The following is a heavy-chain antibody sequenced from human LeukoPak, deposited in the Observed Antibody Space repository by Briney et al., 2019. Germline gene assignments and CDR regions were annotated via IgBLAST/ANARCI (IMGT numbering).Heavy chain of an antibody. CDR1: GFTFSSHG. Sequence: GGSLRLSCAASGFTFSSHGMSWVRQAPGKGLEWVSTISGSGDNTYYADSVKGRFTISRDNSKNTLYLQMNSLRAEDTAVYYCAELGITMIGGVWGKGTTVTISS. CDR3: AELGITMIGGV. J-gene: IGHJ6*04. CDR2: ISGSGDNT. V-gene: IGHV3-23*01. D-gene: IGHD3-10*02.